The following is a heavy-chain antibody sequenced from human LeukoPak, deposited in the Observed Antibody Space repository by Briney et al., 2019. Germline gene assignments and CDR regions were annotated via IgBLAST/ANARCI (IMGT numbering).Heavy chain of an antibody. D-gene: IGHD5-12*01. CDR1: GFTFSSYA. Sequence: PGGSLRLSCAASGFTFSSYAMHWVRQAPGKGLEWVAVISYDGSNKYYADSVKGRFTISRDKSKNTLYLQMNSLRAEDTAVYYCARELNPYWYSGYDLAFDIWGQGTMVTVSS. J-gene: IGHJ3*02. V-gene: IGHV3-30*17. CDR3: ARELNPYWYSGYDLAFDI. CDR2: ISYDGSNK.